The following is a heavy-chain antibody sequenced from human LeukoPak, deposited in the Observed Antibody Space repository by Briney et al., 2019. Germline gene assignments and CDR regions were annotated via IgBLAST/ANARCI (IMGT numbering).Heavy chain of an antibody. CDR1: GGSFSGYY. D-gene: IGHD6-19*01. V-gene: IGHV4-34*01. Sequence: SETLSLTCAVYGGSFSGYYWSWIRQPPGKGLEWIGEINHSGSTNYNPSLKSRVTMSVDTSKNQFSLKLSSVTAADTAVYYCARVGLVLGYYYMDVWGKGTTVTISS. J-gene: IGHJ6*03. CDR3: ARVGLVLGYYYMDV. CDR2: INHSGST.